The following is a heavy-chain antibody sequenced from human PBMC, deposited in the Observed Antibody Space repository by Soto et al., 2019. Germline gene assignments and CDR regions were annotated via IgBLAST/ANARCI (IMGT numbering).Heavy chain of an antibody. CDR1: GFTFSDHD. J-gene: IGHJ6*02. CDR2: IGNKANSYRT. V-gene: IGHV3-72*01. CDR3: GRSAYMNGTDV. Sequence: EMPLVESGGDLVQPGGSLRLSCAASGFTFSDHDMDWVRQAPGKGLEWVGRIGNKANSYRTQYAASAKGRFAISRDDSKNSLYLQMNSLKTEDTAMYYCGRSAYMNGTDVWCRGTTVTVSS. D-gene: IGHD2-21*01.